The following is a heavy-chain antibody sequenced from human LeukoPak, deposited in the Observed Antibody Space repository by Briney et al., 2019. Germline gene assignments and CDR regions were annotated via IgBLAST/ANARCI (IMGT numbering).Heavy chain of an antibody. J-gene: IGHJ5*02. V-gene: IGHV3-30*03. CDR2: ISNDGRSI. CDR3: ARDFRYSGSYHHWFDP. CDR1: GFTFSSYG. Sequence: GGSLRLSCAASGFTFSSYGMHWVRQAPAKGLEWVAVISNDGRSIYYADSVKGRFTISRDNSKNTLYLQVNSLRAEDTAVYYCARDFRYSGSYHHWFDPWGQGTLVTVSS. D-gene: IGHD1-26*01.